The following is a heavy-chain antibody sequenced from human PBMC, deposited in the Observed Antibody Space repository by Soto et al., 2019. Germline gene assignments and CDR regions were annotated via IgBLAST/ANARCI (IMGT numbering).Heavy chain of an antibody. J-gene: IGHJ4*02. CDR2: ISSSSSTI. CDR3: AREGPPLYYDYIWGSLTY. V-gene: IGHV3-48*01. CDR1: GFTFSSYS. Sequence: EVQLVESGGSLVQPGGSLRLSCAASGFTFSSYSMNWVRQAPGKGLEWVSYISSSSSTIYYADSVKGRFTISRDNAKNSLYLQMNSLRAEDTAVYYCAREGPPLYYDYIWGSLTYWGQGTLVTVSS. D-gene: IGHD3-16*01.